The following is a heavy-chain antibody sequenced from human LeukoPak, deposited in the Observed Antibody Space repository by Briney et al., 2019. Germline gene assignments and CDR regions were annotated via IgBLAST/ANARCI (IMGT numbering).Heavy chain of an antibody. J-gene: IGHJ6*02. CDR1: GGSISSYY. Sequence: PSETLSLTCTVSGGSISSYYWSWIRQPPGKGLEWIGYIYYSGSTNYNPSLKSRVTISVDTSKNQFSLKLSSVTAADTAVYYCARNLNFHYYYGMDVWGQGTTVTVSS. CDR2: IYYSGST. CDR3: ARNLNFHYYYGMDV. D-gene: IGHD1-20*01. V-gene: IGHV4-59*01.